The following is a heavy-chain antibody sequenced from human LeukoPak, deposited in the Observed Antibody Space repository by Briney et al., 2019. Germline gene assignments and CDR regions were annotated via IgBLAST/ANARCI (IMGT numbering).Heavy chain of an antibody. D-gene: IGHD3-16*02. J-gene: IGHJ4*02. CDR1: GFTFSSYA. CDR3: AKNEYVWGSYRYVYFDY. CDR2: ISGSGGST. V-gene: IGHV3-23*01. Sequence: GGSLRLSRAASGFTFSSYAMSWVRQAPGKGLEWVSAISGSGGSTYYADSVKGRFTISRDNSKNTLYLQMNSLRAEDTAVYYCAKNEYVWGSYRYVYFDYWGQGTLVTVSS.